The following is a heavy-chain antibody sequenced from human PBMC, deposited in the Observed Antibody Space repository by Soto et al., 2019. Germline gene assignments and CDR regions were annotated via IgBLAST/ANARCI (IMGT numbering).Heavy chain of an antibody. Sequence: GGSLRLSCVASQFPFDVYSMHWVRQAPGKGLEWVSYIRHTTSATFYADAVKGRFTISRDNRKNSLFLQMNSLRDDDTRVYFCARDRGSSGMFELDVWGPGTLVTVS. D-gene: IGHD6-19*01. CDR2: IRHTTSAT. V-gene: IGHV3-48*02. CDR1: QFPFDVYS. J-gene: IGHJ3*01. CDR3: ARDRGSSGMFELDV.